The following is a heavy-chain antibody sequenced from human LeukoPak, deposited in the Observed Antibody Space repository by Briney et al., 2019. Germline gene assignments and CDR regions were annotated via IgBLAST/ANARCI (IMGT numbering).Heavy chain of an antibody. CDR3: AIRQSGRYFDWLAYPNYYYYMDV. CDR1: GFTFNKYT. V-gene: IGHV3-21*01. D-gene: IGHD3-9*01. J-gene: IGHJ6*03. Sequence: GGSLRLSCAASGFTFNKYTMNWVRQAPGKGLEWVSSISSSSSIIYYADSVKGRFTISRDNAKNSLYLQMNSLRVEDTAVYYCAIRQSGRYFDWLAYPNYYYYMDVWGKGTTVTISS. CDR2: ISSSSSII.